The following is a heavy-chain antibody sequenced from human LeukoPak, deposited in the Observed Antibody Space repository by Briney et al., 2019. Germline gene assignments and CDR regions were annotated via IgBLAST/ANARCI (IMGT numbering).Heavy chain of an antibody. Sequence: PSETLSLTCTVSGGSISSHYWSWIRQPPGKGLEWIGCIYYSGSTNYNPSLKSRVTISVDTSKNQFSLKLSSVTAADTAVYYCARDHYYYDSSGTGTYWFDPWGQGTLVTVSS. V-gene: IGHV4-59*11. CDR2: IYYSGST. CDR3: ARDHYYYDSSGTGTYWFDP. CDR1: GGSISSHY. D-gene: IGHD3-22*01. J-gene: IGHJ5*02.